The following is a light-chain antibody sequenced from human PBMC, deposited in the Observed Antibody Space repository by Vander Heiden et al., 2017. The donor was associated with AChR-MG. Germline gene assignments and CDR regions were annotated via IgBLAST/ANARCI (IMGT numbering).Light chain of an antibody. CDR3: QQYGVSPYT. Sequence: VLAQSPGTLSLSPGETATLSCRASRSVAANFLAWFQHRPGQAPRLLISGASSRATGVPHRFSGSGSGTDFTLTISKLEPEDFAVYYCQQYGVSPYTFGQGTKLEI. J-gene: IGKJ2*01. CDR2: GAS. CDR1: RSVAANF. V-gene: IGKV3-20*01.